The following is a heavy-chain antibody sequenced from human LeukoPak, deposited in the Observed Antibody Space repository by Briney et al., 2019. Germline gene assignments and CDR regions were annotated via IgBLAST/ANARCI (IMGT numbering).Heavy chain of an antibody. CDR2: INPNSGGT. D-gene: IGHD6-6*01. CDR1: GYTFTDYY. V-gene: IGHV1-2*02. J-gene: IGHJ5*02. Sequence: GASVKVSCKASGYTFTDYYMHWVRQAPGQGLEWMGWINPNSGGTNYAQKFQGRVTMTRDTSISTAYMELSRLRSDDTAVYYCARERGGYSSSFGNWFDPWGQGTLVTVSS. CDR3: ARERGGYSSSFGNWFDP.